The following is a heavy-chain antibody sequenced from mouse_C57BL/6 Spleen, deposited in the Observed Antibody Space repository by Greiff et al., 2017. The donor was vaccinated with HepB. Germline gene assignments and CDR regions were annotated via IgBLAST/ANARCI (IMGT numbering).Heavy chain of an antibody. Sequence: QVQLQQPGAELVMPGASVKLSCKASGYTFTSYWMHWVKQRPGQGLEWIGEIDPSDSYTNSNQKFTGKSTLTVDKSSSTAYMHLSSLTSEYSAVYYCAERGGFSKGFAYWGQGTLVTVSA. V-gene: IGHV1-69*01. CDR2: IDPSDSYT. CDR1: GYTFTSYW. D-gene: IGHD2-5*01. CDR3: AERGGFSKGFAY. J-gene: IGHJ3*01.